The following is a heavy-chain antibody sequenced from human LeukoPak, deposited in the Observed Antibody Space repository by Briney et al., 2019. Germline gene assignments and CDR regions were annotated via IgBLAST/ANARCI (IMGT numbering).Heavy chain of an antibody. CDR2: ISGSGGST. CDR1: GFTSSSYS. D-gene: IGHD6-13*01. Sequence: GGSLRLSCAASGFTSSSYSMSWVRQAPGKGLEWVSAISGSGGSTYYADSVKGRFTISRDNSKNTLYLQMNSLRAEDTAVYYCAKDSHSSSWYGNYFDYWGQGTLVTVSS. J-gene: IGHJ4*02. V-gene: IGHV3-23*01. CDR3: AKDSHSSSWYGNYFDY.